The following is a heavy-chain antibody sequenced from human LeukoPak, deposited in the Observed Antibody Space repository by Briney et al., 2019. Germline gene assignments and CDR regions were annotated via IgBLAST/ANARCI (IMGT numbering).Heavy chain of an antibody. V-gene: IGHV4-34*01. D-gene: IGHD3-10*01. CDR2: IGHSGST. CDR3: ARSGTYQYSSAYDY. J-gene: IGHJ4*01. Sequence: SETLPLTCAVYGASFHNYYWTWIRQPPGKRLEWLGEIGHSGSTNYNPSLNSRVTVSLDTSKNQFSLRLTSVTAADTAVYYCARSGTYQYSSAYDYWGQGTLVTVSS. CDR1: GASFHNYY.